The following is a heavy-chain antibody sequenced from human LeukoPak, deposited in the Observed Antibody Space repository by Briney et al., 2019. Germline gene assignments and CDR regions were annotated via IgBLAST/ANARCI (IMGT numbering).Heavy chain of an antibody. J-gene: IGHJ5*02. CDR2: INPNSGGT. D-gene: IGHD3-10*01. CDR1: GYTFTGYY. V-gene: IGHV1-2*06. Sequence: GASVKVSXKASGYTFTGYYIHWVRQAPGQGLEWMGRINPNSGGTNYAQKFQGRVTMTRDTSISTAYMQLSRLTSDDTAVYYCAREPMVRDFNWFDPWGQGTLVTVSS. CDR3: AREPMVRDFNWFDP.